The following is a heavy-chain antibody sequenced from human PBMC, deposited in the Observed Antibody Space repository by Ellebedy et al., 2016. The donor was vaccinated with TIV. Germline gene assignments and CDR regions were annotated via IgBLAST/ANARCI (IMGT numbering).Heavy chain of an antibody. CDR1: GFTFSSYA. CDR3: ARDGGVGSSSWYGIHWFDP. D-gene: IGHD6-13*01. V-gene: IGHV3-30*01. CDR2: ISYAGRNQ. Sequence: GESLKISCAASGFTFSSYAMHWLRQAPGKGLEWVAVISYAGRNQYYADSVKGRFTISRDNSKNTLYLQMNSLRAEDTAVYYCARDGGVGSSSWYGIHWFDPWGQGTLVTVSS. J-gene: IGHJ5*02.